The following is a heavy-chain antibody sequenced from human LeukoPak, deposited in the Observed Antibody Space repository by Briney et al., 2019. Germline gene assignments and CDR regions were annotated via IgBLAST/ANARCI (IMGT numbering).Heavy chain of an antibody. CDR2: IRQDGSEM. D-gene: IGHD5-24*01. CDR1: GFTFSTYW. CDR3: ANGDGFDY. V-gene: IGHV3-7*01. Sequence: GGSLRLSCATSGFTFSTYWMSWVRQAPGKGLEWVANIRQDGSEMYYVDSVKGRSTISRDNAKNSLYLQMNSLRAEDTAVYYCANGDGFDYWGQGTLVTVSS. J-gene: IGHJ4*02.